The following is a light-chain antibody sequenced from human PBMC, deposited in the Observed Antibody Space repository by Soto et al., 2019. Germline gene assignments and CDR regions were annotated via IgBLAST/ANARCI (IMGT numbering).Light chain of an antibody. J-gene: IGKJ5*01. CDR3: QQYDTSPPIT. V-gene: IGKV3-20*01. CDR1: QRVDTTY. Sequence: IVLTQSPGTLSLSPGERATLSCRASQRVDTTYLAWYQQKPGQAPRLLIFGASTRATGIPDRFSGSGSGTDFTLTISRLEPEDFAVYYCQQYDTSPPITFGQGTRLEIK. CDR2: GAS.